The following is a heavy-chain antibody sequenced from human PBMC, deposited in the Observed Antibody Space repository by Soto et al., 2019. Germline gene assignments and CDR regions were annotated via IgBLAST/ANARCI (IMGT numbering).Heavy chain of an antibody. CDR3: VRDQDSRGYSVCIN. CDR1: GFTFSTYP. D-gene: IGHD3-22*01. J-gene: IGHJ4*02. Sequence: GSLRLSCAASGFTFSTYPMHWVRQGPGTGLEYVAGISGNGGSTHYANSVKGRFTISRDNAKNRLYLQMNSLRAEDTAMYFCVRDQDSRGYSVCINWGQGA. CDR2: ISGNGGST. V-gene: IGHV3-64*01.